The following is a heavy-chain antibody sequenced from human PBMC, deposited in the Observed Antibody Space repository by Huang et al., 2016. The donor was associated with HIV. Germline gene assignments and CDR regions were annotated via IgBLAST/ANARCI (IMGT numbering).Heavy chain of an antibody. CDR1: GGSFSGYY. D-gene: IGHD3-3*01. CDR2: INHSGST. Sequence: QVQLQQWGAGLLKPSETLSLTCAVYGGSFSGYYWTWIRQPPGKGLEWIGEINHSGSTNDNPARKSLVTISVDTSKNQFSLRLNSVTAADTAFYYCASKHYDFWSGYYPPSYFDLWGRGTLVSVSS. CDR3: ASKHYDFWSGYYPPSYFDL. V-gene: IGHV4-34*02. J-gene: IGHJ2*01.